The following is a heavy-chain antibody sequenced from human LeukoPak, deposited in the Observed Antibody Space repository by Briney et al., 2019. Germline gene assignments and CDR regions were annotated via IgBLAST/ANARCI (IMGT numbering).Heavy chain of an antibody. D-gene: IGHD3-22*01. V-gene: IGHV1-2*06. CDR3: ARVHQDYYDSSGLFGP. CDR1: GYTFTGYY. CDR2: INPNSGGT. Sequence: ASVKVSCKASGYTFTGYYMHWVRQAPGQGLEWMGRINPNSGGTNYAQKFQGRVTMTRDTSISTAYMELSRLRSDDTAVYYCARVHQDYYDSSGLFGPWGQGTLVTVXS. J-gene: IGHJ5*02.